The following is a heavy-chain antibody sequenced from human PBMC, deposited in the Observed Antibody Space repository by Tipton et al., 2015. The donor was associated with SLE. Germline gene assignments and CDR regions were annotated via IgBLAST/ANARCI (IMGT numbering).Heavy chain of an antibody. J-gene: IGHJ4*02. CDR2: IYTSGST. CDR1: GGSISSHY. D-gene: IGHD5-18*01. V-gene: IGHV4-4*08. Sequence: LRLSCTVSGGSISSHYWSWIRQPPGKGLEWIGYIYTSGSTNYNPSLKSRVTISVDTSKNQFSLKLSSVTAADTAVYYCARVGKAMVPFDYWGQGTLVTVSS. CDR3: ARVGKAMVPFDY.